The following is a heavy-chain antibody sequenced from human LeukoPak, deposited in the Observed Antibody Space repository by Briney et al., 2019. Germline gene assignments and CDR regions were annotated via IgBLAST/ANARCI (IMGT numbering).Heavy chain of an antibody. J-gene: IGHJ6*03. CDR3: ARDREEDYYMDV. V-gene: IGHV3-23*01. Sequence: GGSLRLSCAASGFTFNSYAMNWVRQAPGKGLEWVSGISGSGGTTYYADSVKGRFTISRDNAKNSLYLQMNSLRAEDTAVYYCARDREEDYYMDVWGKGTTVTVSS. CDR2: ISGSGGTT. CDR1: GFTFNSYA.